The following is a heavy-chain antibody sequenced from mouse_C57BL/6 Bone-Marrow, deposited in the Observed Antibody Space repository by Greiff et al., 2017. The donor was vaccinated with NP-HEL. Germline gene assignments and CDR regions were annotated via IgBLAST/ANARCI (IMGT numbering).Heavy chain of an antibody. Sequence: QVQLQQPGAELVKPGASVKMSCEASGYTFTSYWITWVKPRPGPGLEWIGDIYPGSGSTNYNEKFKSKATLTVDTSSSTAYMQLSSLTSEDSAVYYCARSHYYGSSYWYFDVWGTGTTVTVSS. CDR3: ARSHYYGSSYWYFDV. D-gene: IGHD1-1*01. CDR2: IYPGSGST. J-gene: IGHJ1*03. V-gene: IGHV1-55*01. CDR1: GYTFTSYW.